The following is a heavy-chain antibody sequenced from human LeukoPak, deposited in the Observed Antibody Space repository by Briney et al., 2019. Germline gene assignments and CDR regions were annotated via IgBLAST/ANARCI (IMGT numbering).Heavy chain of an antibody. CDR1: GFTFSGSA. J-gene: IGHJ4*02. CDR2: IRSKANSYAT. D-gene: IGHD3-16*02. Sequence: GGSLRLSCAASGFTFSGSAMHWVRQASGKGLEWVGRIRSKANSYATAYAASVKGRFTISRDDSKNTAYLQMNSLRAEDTAVYYCAKESDWRITFGGVIVPPYYFDYWGQGTLVTVSS. CDR3: AKESDWRITFGGVIVPPYYFDY. V-gene: IGHV3-73*01.